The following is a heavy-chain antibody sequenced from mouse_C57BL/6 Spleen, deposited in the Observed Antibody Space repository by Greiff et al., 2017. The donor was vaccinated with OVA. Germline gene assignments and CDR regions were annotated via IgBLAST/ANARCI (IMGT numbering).Heavy chain of an antibody. J-gene: IGHJ3*01. V-gene: IGHV5-4*03. CDR3: ARGRTGTGFAY. CDR2: ISDGGSYT. D-gene: IGHD4-1*01. Sequence: DVKLVESGGGLVKPGGSLKLSCAASGFTFSSYAMSWVRQTPEKRLEWVATISDGGSYTYYPDNVKGRFTISRDNAKNNLYLQMSHLKSEDTAMYYCARGRTGTGFAYWGQGTLVTVSA. CDR1: GFTFSSYA.